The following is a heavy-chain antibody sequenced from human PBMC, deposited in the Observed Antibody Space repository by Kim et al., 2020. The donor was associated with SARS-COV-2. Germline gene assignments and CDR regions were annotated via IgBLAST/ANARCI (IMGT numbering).Heavy chain of an antibody. CDR3: AKAGYGTNSEGAFDI. CDR1: GFIFSGYG. D-gene: IGHD2-8*01. J-gene: IGHJ3*02. V-gene: IGHV3-33*06. Sequence: GESLRLSCAASGFIFSGYGMHWVRQAPGKGLEWVALIWYDGSNKHYVDSVKGRFTISRDNSQNTLFLQMNSLRAEDTAVYYCAKAGYGTNSEGAFDIWGQGTMVTVSS. CDR2: IWYDGSNK.